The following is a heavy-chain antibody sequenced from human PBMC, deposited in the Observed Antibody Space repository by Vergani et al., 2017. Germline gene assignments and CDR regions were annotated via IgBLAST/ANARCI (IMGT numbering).Heavy chain of an antibody. Sequence: QVQLQESGPGLVKPSQTLSLTCTVSGGSISSGGYYWSWLRQHPGKGLEWIGYIYYSGSTYYNPSLKSRVTMSVDTSKNQFSLKLSSVTAADTAVYFCAREVPAAISWYFDYWGQGTLVTVSS. J-gene: IGHJ4*02. D-gene: IGHD2-2*02. V-gene: IGHV4-31*03. CDR1: GGSISSGGYY. CDR3: AREVPAAISWYFDY. CDR2: IYYSGST.